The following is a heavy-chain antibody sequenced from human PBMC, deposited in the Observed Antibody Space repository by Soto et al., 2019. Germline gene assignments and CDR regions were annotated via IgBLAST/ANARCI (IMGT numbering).Heavy chain of an antibody. V-gene: IGHV4-34*01. Sequence: QVQLQQWGAGLLKPSETLSLTCAVYGGSFSGYYWSWIRQPPGKGLEWIGEINHSGSTNYNPSLKSRVPXXVXTXXNQFSLKLSSVTAADTAVYYCAVADTGDYYYGMDVWGQGTTVTVSS. CDR3: AVADTGDYYYGMDV. CDR1: GGSFSGYY. CDR2: INHSGST. J-gene: IGHJ6*02. D-gene: IGHD2-15*01.